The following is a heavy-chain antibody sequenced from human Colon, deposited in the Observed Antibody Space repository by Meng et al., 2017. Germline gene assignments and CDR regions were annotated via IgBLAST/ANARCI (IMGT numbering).Heavy chain of an antibody. D-gene: IGHD1-1*01. J-gene: IGHJ4*02. V-gene: IGHV7-4-1*02. CDR1: GYTFTLYG. CDR3: ATLQVADISNKN. CDR2: IDPKSGNS. Sequence: QMVQSGSTLKNPGASVKVSCKASGYTFTLYGINWVRHAPGQGLEWMGWIDPKSGNSRYAQGFTGRFVFSSDTSVNTAYLQISSLKEEDTAVYYCATLQVADISNKNWGQGTLVTVSS.